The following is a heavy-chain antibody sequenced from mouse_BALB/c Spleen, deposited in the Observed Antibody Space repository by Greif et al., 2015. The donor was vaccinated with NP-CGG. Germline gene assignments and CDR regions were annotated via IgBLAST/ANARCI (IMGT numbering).Heavy chain of an antibody. D-gene: IGHD3-1*01. CDR1: GYSITSDYA. J-gene: IGHJ3*01. V-gene: IGHV3-2*02. CDR3: ARGGSSGFAY. CDR2: ISYSGST. Sequence: EVQLVESGPGLVKPSQSLSLTCTVTGYSITSDYAWNWIRQFPGNKLEWMGYISYSGSTSYNPSLKSRISITRDTSKNQFFLQLNSVTTEDTATYYCARGGSSGFAYWGQGTLVTVSA.